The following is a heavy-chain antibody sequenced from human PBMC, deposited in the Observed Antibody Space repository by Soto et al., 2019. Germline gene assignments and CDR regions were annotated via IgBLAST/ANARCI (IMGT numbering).Heavy chain of an antibody. CDR1: GGSISSGGYY. D-gene: IGHD2-15*01. V-gene: IGHV4-31*03. CDR3: ARDDSEGMDV. J-gene: IGHJ6*02. CDR2: IYYSGST. Sequence: QVQLQESGPGLVKPSRTLSLTCTVSGGSISSGGYYWSWIRQHPGKGLEWIGYIYYSGSTYYNPSLKSRLTILMDTSKNQFSLKLSFVPAADTAVYYCARDDSEGMDVWGQGTTVTVSS.